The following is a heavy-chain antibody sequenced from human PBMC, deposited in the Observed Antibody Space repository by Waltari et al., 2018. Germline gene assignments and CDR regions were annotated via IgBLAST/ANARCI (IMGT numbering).Heavy chain of an antibody. V-gene: IGHV1-2*06. J-gene: IGHJ4*02. CDR2: INPNRGAT. Sequence: QVQLVQSGAEVKKPGASMKVSCKASGYIVTAYYMHWVRQAPGQGLEWMGRINPNRGATNYTQKFQGRVTMTRDKSISTAYMELSRLGSDDTAVYYCAREGPEGLDYGGQGTLVTVSS. CDR3: AREGPEGLDY. CDR1: GYIVTAYY.